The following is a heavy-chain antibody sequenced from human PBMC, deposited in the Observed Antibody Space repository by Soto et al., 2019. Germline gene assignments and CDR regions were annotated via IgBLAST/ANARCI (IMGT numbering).Heavy chain of an antibody. CDR3: ARVILVSRRYYYYGMDV. J-gene: IGHJ6*02. V-gene: IGHV3-7*05. CDR2: IKQDGSEK. Sequence: GGSLRLSCAASGFTFSSYWMSWVRQAPGKGLEWVANIKQDGSEKYYVDSVKGRFTISRDNAKNSLYLQMNSLRAEDTAVYYCARVILVSRRYYYYGMDVWGQGTTVTVSS. D-gene: IGHD3-10*01. CDR1: GFTFSSYW.